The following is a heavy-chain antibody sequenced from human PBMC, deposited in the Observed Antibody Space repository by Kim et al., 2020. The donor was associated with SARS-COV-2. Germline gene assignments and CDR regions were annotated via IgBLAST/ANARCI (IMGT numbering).Heavy chain of an antibody. V-gene: IGHV4-39*01. CDR3: ARQDDVVVPAAMWFY. D-gene: IGHD2-2*01. CDR2: IYYSGST. Sequence: SETLSLTCTVSGGSISSSSYYWGWIRQPQGKGLEWIGSIYYSGSTYYNPSLKSRVTISVDTSKNQFSLKLSSVTAADTAVYYCARQDDVVVPAAMWFYWGQGTLVTVSS. J-gene: IGHJ4*02. CDR1: GGSISSSSYY.